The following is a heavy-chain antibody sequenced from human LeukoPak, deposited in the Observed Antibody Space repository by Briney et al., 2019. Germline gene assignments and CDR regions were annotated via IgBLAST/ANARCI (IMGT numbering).Heavy chain of an antibody. D-gene: IGHD6-13*01. J-gene: IGHJ4*02. CDR1: GLSFNNAY. V-gene: IGHV3-15*01. CDR3: TTDAGYTSRWYNY. CDR2: IKSKVDGGTT. Sequence: GGSLRLSCAASGLSFNNAYMCWVRQAPGKGLEWVGRIKSKVDGGTTDYGAPVKGRFTISRDDSRNALYLQMNSLKTEDTAVYYCTTDAGYTSRWYNYWGQGTLVTVSS.